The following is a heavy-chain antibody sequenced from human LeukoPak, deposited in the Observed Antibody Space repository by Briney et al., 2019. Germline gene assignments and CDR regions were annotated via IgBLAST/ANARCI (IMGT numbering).Heavy chain of an antibody. V-gene: IGHV3-23*01. Sequence: GGSLRLSCAASGFTFSSYAMSWVRQAPGKGLEWVSAVSGSGGSTYYVDSVKGRFTISRDNSKNTLYLQMNSLRAEDTAVYYCATGVRRCYSNCPFDYWGQGTLVTVSS. D-gene: IGHD4-11*01. CDR2: VSGSGGST. J-gene: IGHJ4*02. CDR3: ATGVRRCYSNCPFDY. CDR1: GFTFSSYA.